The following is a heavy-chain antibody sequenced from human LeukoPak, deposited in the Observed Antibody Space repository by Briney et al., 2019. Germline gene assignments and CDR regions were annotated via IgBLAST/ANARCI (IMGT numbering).Heavy chain of an antibody. CDR1: GFTFGDYA. CDR3: TRDRAAMVTPYYFDY. J-gene: IGHJ4*02. V-gene: IGHV3-49*01. CDR2: IRSKAYGGTT. D-gene: IGHD5-18*01. Sequence: PGRSLRLSCTAAGFTFGDYAMSWFRQAPGKGLEWVGFIRSKAYGGTTEYAASVKGRFTISRDGSKSIAYLQMNSLKTEDTAVYYCTRDRAAMVTPYYFDYWGQGTLVTVSS.